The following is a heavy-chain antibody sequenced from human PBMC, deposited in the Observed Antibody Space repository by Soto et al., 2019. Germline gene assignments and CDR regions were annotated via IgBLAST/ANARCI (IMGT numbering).Heavy chain of an antibody. V-gene: IGHV3-7*01. D-gene: IGHD6-19*01. CDR3: ARPLGWRDALHI. CDR2: IKQDASET. J-gene: IGHJ3*02. Sequence: EVQLVDSGGGLVQPGGSLRLSCAASGFTFSDYWMSWVRQAPGKGLEWVASIKQDASETYYEDSVKGRFTISRDNAKNSLSLQMNSLRAEDTAVYYCARPLGWRDALHIRGQGTVVTVSS. CDR1: GFTFSDYW.